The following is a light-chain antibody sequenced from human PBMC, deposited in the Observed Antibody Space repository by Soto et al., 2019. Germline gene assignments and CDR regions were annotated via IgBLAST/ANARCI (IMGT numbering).Light chain of an antibody. CDR3: CSYAGSRHYV. CDR1: SSDVGSYNL. J-gene: IGLJ1*01. CDR2: EGT. Sequence: QSALTQPASVSGSPGQSITISCTGTSSDVGSYNLVSWYQQHPGKAPKFMIYEGTKRPSGVSNRFSGSKSGNTASLTISGLQAEDEADYYCCSYAGSRHYVFGTGTKLTVI. V-gene: IGLV2-23*01.